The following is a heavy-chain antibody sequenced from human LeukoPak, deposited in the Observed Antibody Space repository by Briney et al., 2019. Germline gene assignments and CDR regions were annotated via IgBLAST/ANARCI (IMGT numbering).Heavy chain of an antibody. CDR1: GFTFSNAW. J-gene: IGHJ4*02. Sequence: PGGSLRLSCAASGFTFSNAWMSWVRRAPGKGLEWVARIKRNTDGGTTDYAAPVNGRFTISRDDSENTVYLQMNSLKTEDTAVYYCSGHMTSADYWGQGTLFTVSS. V-gene: IGHV3-15*01. CDR3: SGHMTSADY. D-gene: IGHD2-21*02. CDR2: IKRNTDGGTT.